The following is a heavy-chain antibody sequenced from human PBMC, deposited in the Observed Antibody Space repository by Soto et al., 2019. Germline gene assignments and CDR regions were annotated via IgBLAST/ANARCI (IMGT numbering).Heavy chain of an antibody. Sequence: EVQLVESGGGLVQPGGSLRLSCAASGFTFRGYWMNWVRQAPGKGLVWVSHITTDGGSTNYADSVKGRFTISRDNAKDTRYLYMSSLRVDDTAVYYCARDRDIVGASPLAYWGQGTLVTVAS. J-gene: IGHJ4*02. V-gene: IGHV3-74*01. CDR2: ITTDGGST. CDR3: ARDRDIVGASPLAY. D-gene: IGHD1-26*01. CDR1: GFTFRGYW.